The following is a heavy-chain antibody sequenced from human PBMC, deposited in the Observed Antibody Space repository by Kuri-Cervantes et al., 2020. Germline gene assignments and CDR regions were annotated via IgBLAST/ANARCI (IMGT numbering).Heavy chain of an antibody. Sequence: GESLKISCAASGFTFSSYSMNWVRQAPGKGLEWVSYISSSSSTIYYADSVKGRFTISRDNAKNTLYLQMNSLRAEDTAVYYCAKDSRPTVVTSNRGAFDIWGQGTMVTVSS. D-gene: IGHD4-23*01. CDR2: ISSSSSTI. CDR1: GFTFSSYS. CDR3: AKDSRPTVVTSNRGAFDI. J-gene: IGHJ3*02. V-gene: IGHV3-48*01.